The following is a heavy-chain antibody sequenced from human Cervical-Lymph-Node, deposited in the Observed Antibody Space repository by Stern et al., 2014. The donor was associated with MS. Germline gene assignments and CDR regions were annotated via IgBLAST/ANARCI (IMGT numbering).Heavy chain of an antibody. J-gene: IGHJ6*01. CDR2: ITHVFNSA. Sequence: QVQLVQSGAEVKKPGSSVKVSCKASGDTFTNYAISWVRQAPGQGPEWMGGITHVFNSADYAHKSQGRLTITADKSRSTAYMELSSLTSEDTAGYYCAREVGSLAMDVWGQGTTVIVSS. CDR3: AREVGSLAMDV. CDR1: GDTFTNYA. D-gene: IGHD1-1*01. V-gene: IGHV1-69*06.